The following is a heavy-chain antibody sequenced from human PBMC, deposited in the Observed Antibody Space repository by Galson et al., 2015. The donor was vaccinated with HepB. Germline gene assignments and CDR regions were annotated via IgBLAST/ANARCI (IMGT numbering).Heavy chain of an antibody. CDR1: GGTFSRYT. CDR3: AREGIAAATNPVDY. Sequence: SVKVSCKASGGTFSRYTISWVRQAPGQGLECLGGITPLFGTAKYAQKFQGRVTITADESTSTAYMELRSLKSDDTAVYYCAREGIAAATNPVDYWGQGTLVTVSS. V-gene: IGHV1-69*13. D-gene: IGHD6-25*01. CDR2: ITPLFGTA. J-gene: IGHJ4*02.